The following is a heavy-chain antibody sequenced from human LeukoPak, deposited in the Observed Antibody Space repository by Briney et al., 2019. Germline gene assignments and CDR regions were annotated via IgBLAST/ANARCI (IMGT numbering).Heavy chain of an antibody. Sequence: PGGSLRLSCAASGFTFSSYEMNWVRQAPGKGLEWVAVISYDGSNKYYADSVKGRFTISRDNSRNTLYLQMNSLRAEDTAVYYCARSTVDANYYDSSGYYPGYGVMDVWGKGTTVTVSS. CDR2: ISYDGSNK. J-gene: IGHJ6*03. CDR3: ARSTVDANYYDSSGYYPGYGVMDV. D-gene: IGHD3-22*01. CDR1: GFTFSSYE. V-gene: IGHV3-30*01.